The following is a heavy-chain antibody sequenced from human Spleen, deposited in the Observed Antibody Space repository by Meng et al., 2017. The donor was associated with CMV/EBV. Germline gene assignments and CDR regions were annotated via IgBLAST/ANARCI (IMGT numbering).Heavy chain of an antibody. CDR1: SVSSANYY. V-gene: IGHV4-61*01. D-gene: IGHD3-10*01. Sequence: SVSSANYYWSWIRQSPGKGPEWIGYVYYTGNTRYNPSLRTRVTFSLDTSKNQFSLTLSSVTAADSALYYCARYYQFFDSAKRWFDPWGQGTLVTVSS. J-gene: IGHJ5*02. CDR2: VYYTGNT. CDR3: ARYYQFFDSAKRWFDP.